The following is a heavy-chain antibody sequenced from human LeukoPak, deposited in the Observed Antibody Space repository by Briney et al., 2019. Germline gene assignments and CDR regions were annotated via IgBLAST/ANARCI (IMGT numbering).Heavy chain of an antibody. CDR3: AKGATYYDFWSGLGDY. CDR1: GFTFSSYA. D-gene: IGHD3-3*01. V-gene: IGHV3-23*01. CDR2: ISGSGGST. J-gene: IGHJ4*02. Sequence: GGSLRLSCAASGFTFSSYAMSWVRQAPGKGLEWVSAISGSGGSTYYADSVKGRFTISRDNSKNTLYLQMNSLRAEDTAVYYCAKGATYYDFWSGLGDYWGQGTLVTVSS.